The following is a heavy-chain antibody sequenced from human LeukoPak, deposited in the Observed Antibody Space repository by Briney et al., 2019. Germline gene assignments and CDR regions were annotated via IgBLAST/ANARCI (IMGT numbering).Heavy chain of an antibody. J-gene: IGHJ2*01. CDR1: GFTFSSYA. CDR3: AKEGIVATRRYFDL. CDR2: ISGSGGSA. Sequence: GGSLRLSCAASGFTFSSYAMSWVRQAPGKGLEGVSAISGSGGSAYYADSVKGRFTISRDNSKNTLYLQMNSLRAEDTAVYYCAKEGIVATRRYFDLWGRGTLVTVSS. D-gene: IGHD5-12*01. V-gene: IGHV3-23*01.